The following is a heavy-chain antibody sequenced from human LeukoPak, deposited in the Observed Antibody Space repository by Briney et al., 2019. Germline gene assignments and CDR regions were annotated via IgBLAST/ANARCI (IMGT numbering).Heavy chain of an antibody. CDR3: AKAVTFGGVIAPFDY. J-gene: IGHJ4*02. D-gene: IGHD3-16*02. CDR1: GFIFSNYW. V-gene: IGHV3-7*03. Sequence: PGGSLRLSCATSGFIFSNYWMSWVRQAPGNGLEWVANIKQDGSETYYVDSVKGRFTISRDNSKNTLYLQMNSLRAEDTAVYYCAKAVTFGGVIAPFDYWGQGTLVTVSS. CDR2: IKQDGSET.